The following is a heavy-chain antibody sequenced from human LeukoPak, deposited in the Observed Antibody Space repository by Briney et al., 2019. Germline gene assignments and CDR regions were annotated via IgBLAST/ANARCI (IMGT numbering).Heavy chain of an antibody. Sequence: ASVTVSCKASGYTFTSYGISWVRQAPGQGLEWMGWISAYNGNTNYAQKLQGRVTMTTDTSTSTAYMELRSLRSDDTAVYYCARDYDFRSGSPSYMDVWGKGTTVTVSS. J-gene: IGHJ6*03. CDR2: ISAYNGNT. CDR1: GYTFTSYG. CDR3: ARDYDFRSGSPSYMDV. D-gene: IGHD3-3*01. V-gene: IGHV1-18*01.